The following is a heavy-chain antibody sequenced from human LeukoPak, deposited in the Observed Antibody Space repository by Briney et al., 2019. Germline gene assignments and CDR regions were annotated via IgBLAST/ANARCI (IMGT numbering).Heavy chain of an antibody. CDR1: GGSISSYY. CDR2: IYTSGST. V-gene: IGHV4-4*07. Sequence: SETLSLTCTVSGGSISSYYWSWIRQPAGKGLEWIGRIYTSGSTNYNPSLKSRVTMSVDTSKNQFSLKLSSVTAADTAVYYCASPYCSSTSCHDTDDYWGQGTLVTVSS. J-gene: IGHJ4*02. CDR3: ASPYCSSTSCHDTDDY. D-gene: IGHD2-2*01.